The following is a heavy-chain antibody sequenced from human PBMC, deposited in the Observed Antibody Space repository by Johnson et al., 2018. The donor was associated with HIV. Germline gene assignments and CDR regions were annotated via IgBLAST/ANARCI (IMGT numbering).Heavy chain of an antibody. D-gene: IGHD6-6*01. Sequence: VQLVESGGGLVQPGGSLRLSCAASGFTFSNYAMSWVRQAPGKGLEWVSAITGSGAITYYADSVKGRLTISRDNSKNTLSLQMTSLRAEDTAVYYCARDPEIAARADAFDIWGQGTMATVSS. J-gene: IGHJ3*02. CDR2: ITGSGAIT. CDR3: ARDPEIAARADAFDI. CDR1: GFTFSNYA. V-gene: IGHV3-23*04.